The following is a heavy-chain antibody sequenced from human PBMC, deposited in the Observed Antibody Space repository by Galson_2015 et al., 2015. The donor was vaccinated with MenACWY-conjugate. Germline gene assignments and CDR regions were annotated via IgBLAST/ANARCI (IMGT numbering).Heavy chain of an antibody. V-gene: IGHV1-18*01. D-gene: IGHD3-22*01. Sequence: SVKVSCKASGYTFTSYGISWVRQAPGQGLEWMGWISAYNGNTNYAQKLQGRVTMTTDTSTSTAYMELRSLRSDDTAVYYCARDGDYDSRGWDYDAFDIWGQGTMVTVSS. CDR3: ARDGDYDSRGWDYDAFDI. CDR2: ISAYNGNT. CDR1: GYTFTSYG. J-gene: IGHJ3*02.